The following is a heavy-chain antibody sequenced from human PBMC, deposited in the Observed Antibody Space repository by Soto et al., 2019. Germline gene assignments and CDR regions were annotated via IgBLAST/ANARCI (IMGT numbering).Heavy chain of an antibody. D-gene: IGHD3-9*01. Sequence: QVQLVQSGAEVKKPGASVKVSCKASGYTFTSYVISWVRQAPGQGLEWMGWISAYNGNTNYAQKLQGRVTMPTDTSTSRAYMELRRLRSDETAVYYCARGLVPDLRFFDWLLGYGGQGTLGTVSS. V-gene: IGHV1-18*01. CDR2: ISAYNGNT. J-gene: IGHJ4*02. CDR3: ARGLVPDLRFFDWLLGY. CDR1: GYTFTSYV.